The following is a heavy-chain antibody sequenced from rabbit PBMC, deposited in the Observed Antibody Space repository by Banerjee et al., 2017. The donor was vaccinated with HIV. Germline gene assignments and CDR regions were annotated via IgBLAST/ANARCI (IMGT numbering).Heavy chain of an antibody. CDR1: GFSFSDRDV. D-gene: IGHD6-1*01. Sequence: QEQLEESGGGLVKPEGSLTLTCKASGFSFSDRDVMCWVRQAPGKGLEWIACINTATGKAVYASWAKGRFTISKTSSTTVTLQMTSLTAADTATYFCARSGYVGYGYDLWGQGTLVTVS. V-gene: IGHV1S45*01. CDR2: INTATGKA. J-gene: IGHJ4*01. CDR3: ARSGYVGYGYDL.